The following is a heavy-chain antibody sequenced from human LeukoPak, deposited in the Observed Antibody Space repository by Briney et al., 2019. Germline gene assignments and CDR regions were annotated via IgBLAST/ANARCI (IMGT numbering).Heavy chain of an antibody. D-gene: IGHD1-26*01. CDR3: ARLSVIVGSTLEYYYYYMDV. V-gene: IGHV4-34*01. CDR1: GGSISSYY. J-gene: IGHJ6*03. CDR2: SNDSGGT. Sequence: SETLSLICTVSGGSISSYYWSWLRQPPGKRLEWVGESNDSGGTNYNPSLKSRVTISADKSKNQVSLKLTSVTAADTAVYYCARLSVIVGSTLEYYYYYMDVWGQGTTVTVSS.